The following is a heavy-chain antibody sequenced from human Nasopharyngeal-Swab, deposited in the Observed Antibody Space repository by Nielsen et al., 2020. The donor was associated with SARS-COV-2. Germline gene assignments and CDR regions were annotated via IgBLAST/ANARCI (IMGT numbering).Heavy chain of an antibody. CDR2: IKQDGSEK. Sequence: GEALKIYCAASGFTFCSYWMSWVRQAPGKGLEWVANIKQDGSEKYYVDSVKGRFTISRDNAKNSLYLQMNSLRAEDTAVYYCASLGDDYWYFDLWGRGTLVTVSS. CDR3: ASLGDDYWYFDL. CDR1: GFTFCSYW. D-gene: IGHD4-17*01. V-gene: IGHV3-7*01. J-gene: IGHJ2*01.